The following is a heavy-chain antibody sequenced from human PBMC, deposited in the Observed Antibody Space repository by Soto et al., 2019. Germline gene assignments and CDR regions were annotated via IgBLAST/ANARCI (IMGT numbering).Heavy chain of an antibody. CDR3: ARDLEYYYDSSGCFFDY. CDR2: ISAYNGNT. D-gene: IGHD3-22*01. J-gene: IGHJ4*02. V-gene: IGHV1-18*04. Sequence: ASVKVSCKASGYTFTSYGISWVRQAPGQGLEWMGWISAYNGNTNYAQKLQGRVTMTTDTSTSTAYMELRSLRSDDTAVYYCARDLEYYYDSSGCFFDYWGQGTLVTVS. CDR1: GYTFTSYG.